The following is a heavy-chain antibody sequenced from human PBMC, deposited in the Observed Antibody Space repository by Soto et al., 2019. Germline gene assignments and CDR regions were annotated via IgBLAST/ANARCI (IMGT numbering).Heavy chain of an antibody. CDR3: AKARPRIAVAGTDDAFDI. CDR2: ISWDGGST. CDR1: GFTFDDYT. D-gene: IGHD6-19*01. J-gene: IGHJ3*02. V-gene: IGHV3-43*01. Sequence: EVQLVESGGVVVQPGGSLRLSCAASGFTFDDYTMHWVRQAPGKGLEWVSLISWDGGSTYYADSVKGRFTISRDNSKNSLYLQMNSLRTEDTALYYCAKARPRIAVAGTDDAFDIWGQGTMVTVSS.